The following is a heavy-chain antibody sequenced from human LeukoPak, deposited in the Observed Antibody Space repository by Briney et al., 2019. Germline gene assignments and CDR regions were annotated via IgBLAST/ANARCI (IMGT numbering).Heavy chain of an antibody. V-gene: IGHV7-4-1*02. CDR1: GYTSTHYA. Sequence: ASVKVSCKASGYTSTHYAMHWVRQAPGQGLEWMGWINTNTGNPTYAQGFTGRFVFSLDTSVSTAYLQISSLKAEDTAMYYCARAFPYYCSGGSCYSYAFDIWGQGTMVTVSS. J-gene: IGHJ3*02. CDR2: INTNTGNP. D-gene: IGHD2-15*01. CDR3: ARAFPYYCSGGSCYSYAFDI.